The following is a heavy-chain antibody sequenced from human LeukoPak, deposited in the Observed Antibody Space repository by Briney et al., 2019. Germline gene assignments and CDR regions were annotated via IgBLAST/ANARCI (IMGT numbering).Heavy chain of an antibody. CDR2: IYYSGIP. CDR3: ASGYTGLDF. CDR1: GGSISSNNYY. V-gene: IGHV4-39*01. Sequence: SETLSLTCSVSGGSISSNNYYWGWIRQPPGNGLEWIGSIYYSGIPYYNPSLTSRVTIPVDTPKNQFSLKLSSVTAADTAVYVCASGYTGLDFWGQGTLVTVSS. D-gene: IGHD5-12*01. J-gene: IGHJ4*02.